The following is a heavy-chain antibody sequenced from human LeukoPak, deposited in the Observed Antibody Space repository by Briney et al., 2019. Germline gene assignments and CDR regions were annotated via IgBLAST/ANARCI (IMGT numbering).Heavy chain of an antibody. J-gene: IGHJ5*02. CDR1: GYTFTGYY. D-gene: IGHD2-15*01. V-gene: IGHV1-2*04. Sequence: GASVKVSCKASGYTFTGYYMHWVRQAPGQGLEWMGWINPNSGGTNYAQKFQGWVTMTTDTSTSTAYMELRSLRSDDTAVYYCARGGVYCSGGSCPNNWFDPWGQGTLVTVSS. CDR2: INPNSGGT. CDR3: ARGGVYCSGGSCPNNWFDP.